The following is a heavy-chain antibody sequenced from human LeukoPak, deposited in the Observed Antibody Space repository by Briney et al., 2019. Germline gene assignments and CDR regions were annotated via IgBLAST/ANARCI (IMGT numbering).Heavy chain of an antibody. D-gene: IGHD3-10*01. V-gene: IGHV1-2*02. Sequence: ASVEVSFQASGPTFTAHYIHWVRTAPGQGLEWVGWIHPGTGDTKYAQKFQGRVTVTRDTSITTAYMELSSLRSDDTAVYYCASYASGYNWLKAWGQGTLVTVSS. CDR3: ASYASGYNWLKA. CDR2: IHPGTGDT. J-gene: IGHJ5*02. CDR1: GPTFTAHY.